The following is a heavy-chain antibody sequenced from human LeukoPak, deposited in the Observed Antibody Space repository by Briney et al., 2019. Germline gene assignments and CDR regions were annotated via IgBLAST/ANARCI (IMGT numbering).Heavy chain of an antibody. CDR1: GYTFTSYD. Sequence: ASVKVSCKASGYTFTSYDINWVRQATGQGLEWMGWMNPNSGNTGYAQKFQGRVTMTRNTSISTAYMELSSLRSEDTAVYYCARAFGDYAPPDYWGQGTLVTVSS. V-gene: IGHV1-8*01. CDR3: ARAFGDYAPPDY. J-gene: IGHJ4*02. D-gene: IGHD4-17*01. CDR2: MNPNSGNT.